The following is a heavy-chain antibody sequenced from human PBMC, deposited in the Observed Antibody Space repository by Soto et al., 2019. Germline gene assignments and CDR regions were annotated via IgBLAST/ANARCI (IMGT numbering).Heavy chain of an antibody. V-gene: IGHV1-69*01. Sequence: QVQLVQSGAEVKKPGSSVKVSCKASGGTFSSYAISWVRQAPGQGLEWMGGIIPIFGTANYAQKFQGRVTITADESTSTAYMGLSSLRSEDTAVYYCARGGGYCSGGSCYSRWYYYYGMDVWGQGTTVTVSS. J-gene: IGHJ6*02. D-gene: IGHD2-15*01. CDR2: IIPIFGTA. CDR3: ARGGGYCSGGSCYSRWYYYYGMDV. CDR1: GGTFSSYA.